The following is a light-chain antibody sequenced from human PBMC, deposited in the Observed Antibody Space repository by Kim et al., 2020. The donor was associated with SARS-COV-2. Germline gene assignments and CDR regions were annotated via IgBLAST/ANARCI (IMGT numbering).Light chain of an antibody. Sequence: DIQMTQSPSSLSASVGDRVTITCRASQSISSYLNWYQQKPGKAPKLLIYAASSLQSGVPSRFSGSGSGTDFTLTISSLQPEDFATNYCQQSYSTPYCFGEGTKREI. V-gene: IGKV1-39*01. CDR2: AAS. CDR1: QSISSY. CDR3: QQSYSTPYC. J-gene: IGKJ2*03.